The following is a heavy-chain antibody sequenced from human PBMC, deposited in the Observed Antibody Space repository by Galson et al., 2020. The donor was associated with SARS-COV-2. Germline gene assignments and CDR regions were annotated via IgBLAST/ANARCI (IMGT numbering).Heavy chain of an antibody. CDR3: AKDLHYYDSSGYYRAEYFQH. J-gene: IGHJ1*01. CDR2: ISYDGSNK. D-gene: IGHD3-22*01. CDR1: GFTFSSYG. V-gene: IGHV3-30*18. Sequence: GGSLRLSCAASGFTFSSYGMHWVRQAPGKGLEWVAVISYDGSNKYYADSVKGRFTISRDNSKNTLYLQMNSLRAEDTAVYYCAKDLHYYDSSGYYRAEYFQHWGQGTLVTVSS.